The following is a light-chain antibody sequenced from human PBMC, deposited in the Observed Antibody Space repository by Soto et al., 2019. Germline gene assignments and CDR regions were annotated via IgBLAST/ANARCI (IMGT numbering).Light chain of an antibody. J-gene: IGLJ1*01. V-gene: IGLV1-40*01. CDR3: QSYDSSLSGYV. Sequence: QAVLTQPPSVSGAPGQRVTISCTGSSSKIGAGYDVHWYHQLPGTAPKLLIYANNNRPSGVPDRFSGSKSGTSASLAITGLQAEDEADYYCQSYDSSLSGYVFGSGTKVTVL. CDR2: ANN. CDR1: SSKIGAGYD.